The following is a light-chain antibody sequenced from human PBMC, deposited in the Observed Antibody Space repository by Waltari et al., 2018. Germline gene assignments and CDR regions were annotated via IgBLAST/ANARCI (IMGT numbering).Light chain of an antibody. CDR3: SSQSTKNGVI. CDR1: SSDVGGDDS. CDR2: DVN. Sequence: QSALTQPASVSGSPGQSITISCTGSSSDVGGDDSVSWYEDHPGQAPKVIIYDVNKRPSGFSDRFSGCKSGNTASRTISGLQAEDEATFYCSSQSTKNGVIFGGGTK. J-gene: IGLJ2*01. V-gene: IGLV2-14*03.